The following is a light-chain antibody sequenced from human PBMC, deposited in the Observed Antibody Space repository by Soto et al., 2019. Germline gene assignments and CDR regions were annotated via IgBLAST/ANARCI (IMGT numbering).Light chain of an antibody. CDR1: NSNIGSNT. Sequence: QSVLTQPPSASGTPGQRVTISCSGSNSNIGSNTVNWYQRLPGTAPKLLIFVNNQRPSGVPDRFSGSRSGTSAYLAISGLRSEDEGDYYCAAWDDSLNGLVFGGGTKLTVL. CDR2: VNN. CDR3: AAWDDSLNGLV. V-gene: IGLV1-44*01. J-gene: IGLJ2*01.